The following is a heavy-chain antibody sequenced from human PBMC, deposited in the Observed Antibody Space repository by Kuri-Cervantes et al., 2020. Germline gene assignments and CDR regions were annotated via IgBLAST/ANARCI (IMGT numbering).Heavy chain of an antibody. CDR3: ARDPIVVVPAASGGGVYYYGMDV. V-gene: IGHV3-9*01. CDR1: GFTFDDYA. CDR2: ISWNSGSI. J-gene: IGHJ6*02. Sequence: GGSLRLSCTSSGFTFDDYAMHWVRQAPGKGLEWVSGISWNSGSIGYADSVKGRFTISRDNAKNTLYLQMNSLRAEDTAVYYCARDPIVVVPAASGGGVYYYGMDVWGQGTTVTVSS. D-gene: IGHD2-2*01.